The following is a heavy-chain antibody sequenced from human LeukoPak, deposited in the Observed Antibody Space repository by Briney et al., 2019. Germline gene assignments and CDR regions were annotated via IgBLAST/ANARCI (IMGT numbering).Heavy chain of an antibody. CDR3: AKDLTGYDILTGYADY. CDR2: NNHNKNT. V-gene: IGHV4-34*01. CDR1: GGSFSGFY. J-gene: IGHJ4*02. Sequence: SETLSLTCAVSGGSFSGFYWSWIRQSPGKGLEWIGENNHNKNTKYNPSLKSRVTISVDTSKNQFSLKMTSVTAADTAVYYCAKDLTGYDILTGYADYWGQGTLVTVSS. D-gene: IGHD3-9*01.